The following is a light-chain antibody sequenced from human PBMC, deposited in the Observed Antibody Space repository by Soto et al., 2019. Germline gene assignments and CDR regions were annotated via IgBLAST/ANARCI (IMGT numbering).Light chain of an antibody. V-gene: IGLV2-8*01. CDR1: SSDVGDYNY. CDR3: SSYAGSSNV. CDR2: EVN. J-gene: IGLJ1*01. Sequence: QSALTQPRSVSGSPGQSVTISCTGTSSDVGDYNYVSWYQQHPGEAPKLMIYEVNKRPSGVPDRFSGSKSGNTASLTVSGLQAEDEADYYCSSYAGSSNVFGTGTKVTVL.